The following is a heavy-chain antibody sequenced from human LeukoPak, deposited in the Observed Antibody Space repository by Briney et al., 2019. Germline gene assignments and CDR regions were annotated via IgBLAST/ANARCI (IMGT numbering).Heavy chain of an antibody. J-gene: IGHJ4*02. CDR2: ISYDGSNK. CDR1: GFTFSSYG. Sequence: GGSLRLSCAASGFTFSSYGMHWVRQAPGKGLEWVAVISYDGSNKYYADSVKGRFTISRDNSKNTLYLQMNSLRAEDTAVYYCAKDLRAAAGGAPPTFDYWGQGTLVTVSS. V-gene: IGHV3-30*18. D-gene: IGHD6-13*01. CDR3: AKDLRAAAGGAPPTFDY.